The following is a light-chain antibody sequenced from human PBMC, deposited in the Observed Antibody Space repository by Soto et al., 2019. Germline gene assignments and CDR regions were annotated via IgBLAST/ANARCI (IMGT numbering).Light chain of an antibody. Sequence: ESVLTQSPGTLFLSPGERATLSCRVSQSVSNSFFAWYQQKPGQAPRLLIYGISSRATGIPDRFSGSGSGTDFTLTISRLEPEDFVVYYCQQYSTLPHTFGQGTKLEVK. CDR2: GIS. CDR3: QQYSTLPHT. V-gene: IGKV3-20*01. J-gene: IGKJ2*01. CDR1: QSVSNSF.